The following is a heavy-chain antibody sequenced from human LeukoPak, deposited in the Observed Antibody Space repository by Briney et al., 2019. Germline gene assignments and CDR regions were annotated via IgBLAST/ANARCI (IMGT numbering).Heavy chain of an antibody. D-gene: IGHD6-13*01. CDR1: GGSISSYY. V-gene: IGHV4-59*01. CDR2: IYYSGST. CDR3: ARVTGYRIEDYFDY. J-gene: IGHJ4*02. Sequence: SEALSLTCTVSGGSISSYYWSWIRQPPGKGLEWIGYIYYSGSTNYNPSLKSRVTISVETSKNEFSLKLRSVTAADTAVYYCARVTGYRIEDYFDYWGQGALVTVSS.